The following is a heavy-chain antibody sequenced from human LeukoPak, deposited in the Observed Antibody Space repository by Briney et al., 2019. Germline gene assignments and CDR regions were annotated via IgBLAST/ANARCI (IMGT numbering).Heavy chain of an antibody. Sequence: PGGSLRLSCAASGFTFSSYWMHWVRQAPGKGLVWVSRINSDGSSTSYADSVKGRFTVSRDNAKNTLYLQMNSLRAEDTAVYYCARDLPYSYGQHPRAFDLWGRGTLVTVSS. D-gene: IGHD5-18*01. CDR3: ARDLPYSYGQHPRAFDL. V-gene: IGHV3-74*01. CDR1: GFTFSSYW. CDR2: INSDGSST. J-gene: IGHJ2*01.